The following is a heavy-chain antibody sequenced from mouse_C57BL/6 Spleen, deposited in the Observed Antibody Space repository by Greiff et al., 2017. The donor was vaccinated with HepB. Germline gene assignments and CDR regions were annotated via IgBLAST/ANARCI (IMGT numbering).Heavy chain of an antibody. Sequence: VQLQQSGAELVMPGASVKLSCKASGYTFTSYWMHWVKQRPGQGLEWIGEIDPSDSYTNYNQKFKGKSTLTVDKSSSTAYMQLSSLTSEDSAVYYCARRVLRFWYFDVWGTGTTVTVSS. CDR3: ARRVLRFWYFDV. J-gene: IGHJ1*03. D-gene: IGHD1-1*01. CDR1: GYTFTSYW. V-gene: IGHV1-69*01. CDR2: IDPSDSYT.